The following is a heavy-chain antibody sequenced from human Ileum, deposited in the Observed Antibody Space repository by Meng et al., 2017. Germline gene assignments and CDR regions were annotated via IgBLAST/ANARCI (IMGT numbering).Heavy chain of an antibody. CDR1: GDSVYSDTGA. J-gene: IGHJ4*02. D-gene: IGHD7-27*01. CDR3: AGKDWGEGLDF. Sequence: HVQLQQACPGLVKLSQTLSLTCAISGDSVYSDTGAWNWIRQSPSRGLEWLGRTYYRSRWYNNYAVSVKSRITINPDTSKNQFSLQLNSVTPDDTAVYYCAGKDWGEGLDFWDQGTLVTVSS. V-gene: IGHV6-1*01. CDR2: TYYRSRWYN.